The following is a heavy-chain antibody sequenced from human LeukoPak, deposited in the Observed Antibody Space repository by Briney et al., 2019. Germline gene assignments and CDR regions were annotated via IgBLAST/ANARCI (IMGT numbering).Heavy chain of an antibody. D-gene: IGHD2-2*01. CDR1: GFTFSSYA. V-gene: IGHV3-23*01. CDR3: AKGSSTSSTTFDY. Sequence: QSGGSLRLSCAASGFTFSSYAMSWVRQAPGKGLEWVSAISGSGGSTYYADSVKGQFTISRDNSKNTLYLQMNSLRAEDTAVYYCAKGSSTSSTTFDYWGQGTLVTVSS. J-gene: IGHJ4*02. CDR2: ISGSGGST.